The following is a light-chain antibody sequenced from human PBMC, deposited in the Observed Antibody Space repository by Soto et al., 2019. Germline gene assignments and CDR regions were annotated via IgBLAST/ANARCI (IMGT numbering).Light chain of an antibody. V-gene: IGKV3-20*01. J-gene: IGKJ4*01. Sequence: EIVLTQSPGTLSLSPGERATLSCRASQSVSSSYLAWYQQKPGQAPRLLIYGASSSATGIPDRFSGSGSGTDVTLTINRLAPEDFAVYYCQQNGSSPTTFGGGNKVEI. CDR3: QQNGSSPTT. CDR1: QSVSSSY. CDR2: GAS.